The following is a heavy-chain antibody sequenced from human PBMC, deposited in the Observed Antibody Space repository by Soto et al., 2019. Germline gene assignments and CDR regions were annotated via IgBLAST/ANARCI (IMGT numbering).Heavy chain of an antibody. CDR1: GFTFSSYA. J-gene: IGHJ4*02. D-gene: IGHD2-15*01. CDR3: AKRRGAGGHFDY. V-gene: IGHV3-23*01. CDR2: VSIGGST. Sequence: GSLRLSCAASGFTFSSYAMGWVRQGPGKGLEWVAVVSIGGSTHYADSVRGRFTISRDNSKNTLSLQMNSLTAEDTAVYFCAKRRGAGGHFDYWGQGAMVTVSS.